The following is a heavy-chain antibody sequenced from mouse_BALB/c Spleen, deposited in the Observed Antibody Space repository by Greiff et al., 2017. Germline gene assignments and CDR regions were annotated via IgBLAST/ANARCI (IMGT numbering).Heavy chain of an antibody. CDR1: GYTFTSYW. CDR3: ARWEGYAMDY. Sequence: DLVKPGASVKLSCKASGYTFTSYWINWIKQRPGQGLEWIGRIAPGSGSTYYNEMFKGKATLTVDTSSSTAYIQLSSLSSEDSAVYFCARWEGYAMDYWGQGTSGTVSA. D-gene: IGHD4-1*01. V-gene: IGHV1S41*01. J-gene: IGHJ4*01. CDR2: IAPGSGST.